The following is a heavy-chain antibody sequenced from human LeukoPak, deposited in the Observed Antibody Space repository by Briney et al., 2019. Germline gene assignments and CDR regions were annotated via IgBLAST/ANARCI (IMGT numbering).Heavy chain of an antibody. CDR2: IYSGGST. V-gene: IGHV3-66*01. D-gene: IGHD6-25*01. J-gene: IGHJ4*02. CDR1: GFTVSSNY. Sequence: PGGSLRLSCAASGFTVSSNYMSWVRQAPGKGLEWVSVIYSGGSTYYADSVKGRSTISRDNSKNTLYLQMNSLRAEDAAIYYCARDRRLASFDYGGQGTLVTVSS. CDR3: ARDRRLASFDY.